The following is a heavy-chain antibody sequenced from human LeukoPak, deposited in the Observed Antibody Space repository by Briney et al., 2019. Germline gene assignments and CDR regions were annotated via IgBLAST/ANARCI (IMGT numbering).Heavy chain of an antibody. CDR1: GFTFSSYA. D-gene: IGHD3-3*01. Sequence: GGSLRLSCAASGFTFSSYAMHWVRQAPGKGLEWVAVISYDGSNKYYADSVKDRFTISRDNSKNTLYLQMNSLRAEDTAVYYCARPYDFWSGPFDYWGQGTLVTVSS. J-gene: IGHJ4*02. CDR3: ARPYDFWSGPFDY. CDR2: ISYDGSNK. V-gene: IGHV3-30*01.